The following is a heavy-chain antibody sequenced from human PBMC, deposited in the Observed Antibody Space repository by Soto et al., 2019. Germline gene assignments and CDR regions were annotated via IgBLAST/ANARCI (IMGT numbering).Heavy chain of an antibody. CDR1: RRTFSSYA. J-gene: IGHJ4*02. Sequence: SVKVSCTASRRTFSSYAISWVRQAPGQGLEWTGEISPILGTANYAQKFQGRVTITAKESTTTDYMELSSLRSEDTAVYYCAGNPQSEYSGSYYFDYWGQGTLVTVSS. D-gene: IGHD1-26*01. CDR2: ISPILGTA. V-gene: IGHV1-69*13. CDR3: AGNPQSEYSGSYYFDY.